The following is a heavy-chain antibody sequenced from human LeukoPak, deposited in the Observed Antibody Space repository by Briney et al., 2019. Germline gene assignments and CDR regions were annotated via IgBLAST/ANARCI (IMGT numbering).Heavy chain of an antibody. V-gene: IGHV3-48*01. Sequence: GGSLRLSCAASGFTFSDYSMSWVRQATGKGLEWVSYISSSSSTIYYADSVKGRFTISRDNAKNSLYLQMNSLRAEDTAVYYCARLRYDFVWGSYDYWGQGTLVTVSS. CDR3: ARLRYDFVWGSYDY. D-gene: IGHD3-16*01. J-gene: IGHJ4*02. CDR1: GFTFSDYS. CDR2: ISSSSSTI.